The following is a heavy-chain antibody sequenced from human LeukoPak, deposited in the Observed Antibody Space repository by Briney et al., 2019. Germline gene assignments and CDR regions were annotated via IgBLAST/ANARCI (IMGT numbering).Heavy chain of an antibody. Sequence: GGSLRLSCAASGFTFSSYSMNWVRQAPGKGLEWVSYISSSSSAIYYADSVKGRFTISRDNAKNSLYLQMNSLRAEDTAVYYCARGDYPFFLWGQGTLVTVSS. J-gene: IGHJ4*02. V-gene: IGHV3-48*04. CDR2: ISSSSSAI. CDR3: ARGDYPFFL. D-gene: IGHD4-11*01. CDR1: GFTFSSYS.